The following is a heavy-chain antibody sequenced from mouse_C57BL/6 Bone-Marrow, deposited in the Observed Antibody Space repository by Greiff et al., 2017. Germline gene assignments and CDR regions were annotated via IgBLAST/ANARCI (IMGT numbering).Heavy chain of an antibody. CDR3: ASPNYYGSSQFAY. Sequence: EVQLQQSVAELVRPGASVKLSCTASGFNIKNTYMHWVKQRPEQGLEWIGRIDPANGNTKYAPKFQGKATITADTSSNTAYLQLSSLTSEDTAIYYCASPNYYGSSQFAYWGQGTLVTVSA. CDR2: IDPANGNT. J-gene: IGHJ3*01. CDR1: GFNIKNTY. V-gene: IGHV14-3*01. D-gene: IGHD1-1*01.